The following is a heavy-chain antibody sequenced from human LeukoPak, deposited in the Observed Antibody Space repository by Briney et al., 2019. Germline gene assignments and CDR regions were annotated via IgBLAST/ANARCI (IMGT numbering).Heavy chain of an antibody. CDR3: AKVGGATAVTMYFEY. CDR2: MTTSGNTI. J-gene: IGHJ4*02. V-gene: IGHV3-48*02. CDR1: GFTFSSFG. Sequence: GGSLRLSCAASGFTFSSFGMNWVRQAPGKGLEWLSFMTTSGNTIFYAESVKDRFTISRDNAKKSLYLQMNSLRDEDTAVYYCAKVGGATAVTMYFEYWGQGTLVTVSS. D-gene: IGHD1-26*01.